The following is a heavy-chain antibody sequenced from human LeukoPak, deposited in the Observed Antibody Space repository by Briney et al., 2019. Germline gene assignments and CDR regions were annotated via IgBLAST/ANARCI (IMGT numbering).Heavy chain of an antibody. Sequence: GGSLRLSCAASGFTFSSYWMSWVRQAPGKGLEWVANIKQDGGEKYYVDSVKGRFTISRDNAKNSLYLQMNSLRAEDTAVYYCARRAYCGGDCYLNYYYYYMDVWGKGTTVTVSS. V-gene: IGHV3-7*01. CDR2: IKQDGGEK. CDR1: GFTFSSYW. CDR3: ARRAYCGGDCYLNYYYYYMDV. J-gene: IGHJ6*03. D-gene: IGHD2-21*01.